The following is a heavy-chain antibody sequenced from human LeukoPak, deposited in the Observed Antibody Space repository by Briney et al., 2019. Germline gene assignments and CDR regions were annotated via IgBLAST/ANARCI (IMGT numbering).Heavy chain of an antibody. CDR3: ARRSSGYYYFFDY. CDR1: GFTFSSYS. V-gene: IGHV3-21*01. CDR2: ISSSSSYI. Sequence: PGGSLRLSCAASGFTFSSYSMNWVRQAPGKGLEWVSSISSSSSYIYYADSVKGRFTISRDNAKNSLYLQMNSLRAEDTAVYYCARRSSGYYYFFDYWGQGTLVTASS. D-gene: IGHD3-22*01. J-gene: IGHJ4*02.